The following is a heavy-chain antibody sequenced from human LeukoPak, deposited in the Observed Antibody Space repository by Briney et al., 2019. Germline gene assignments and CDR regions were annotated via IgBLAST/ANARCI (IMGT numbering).Heavy chain of an antibody. V-gene: IGHV3-23*01. Sequence: GGSLRLSCAASGFTFRSYAMNWVRQAPGKGLEWVSAISASDDSTYYADSVKGRFTISRDNSRNTLYLQMNSLRAEDTAVYYCAKDTSFAVVTPLRFGMDVWGQGTTVTVSS. CDR3: AKDTSFAVVTPLRFGMDV. CDR2: ISASDDST. J-gene: IGHJ6*02. CDR1: GFTFRSYA. D-gene: IGHD3-3*01.